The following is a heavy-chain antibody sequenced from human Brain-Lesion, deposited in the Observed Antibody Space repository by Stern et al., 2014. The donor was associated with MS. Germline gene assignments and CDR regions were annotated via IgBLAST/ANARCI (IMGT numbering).Heavy chain of an antibody. Sequence: VQLVQSGAEVKKPGASVKVSCKTSGYIFTGYYIHWVRQAPGQGLEWMAWIKPNTGGTKYAQKFQGRVPMSRDTSISTAYVELSSLTSDDTAVYYCARDQRGITIFGVVTDYYYLGMDVWGQGTTVTVSS. J-gene: IGHJ6*02. CDR2: IKPNTGGT. CDR3: ARDQRGITIFGVVTDYYYLGMDV. V-gene: IGHV1-2*02. D-gene: IGHD3-3*01. CDR1: GYIFTGYY.